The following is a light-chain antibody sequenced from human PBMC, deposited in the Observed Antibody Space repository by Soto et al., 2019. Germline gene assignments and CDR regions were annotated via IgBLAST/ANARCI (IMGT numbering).Light chain of an antibody. CDR1: QSLLHSNGYNY. Sequence: DIVMTQSPLSLPVTPGEPASISCRSSQSLLHSNGYNYLDWYLQKPGQSPQLLIYLGSNRASGVPDRLRGSGSGTDFTLKFSRVEAEDVGVYYCMQALQTPWTFGQGTKVEIK. CDR3: MQALQTPWT. CDR2: LGS. V-gene: IGKV2-28*01. J-gene: IGKJ1*01.